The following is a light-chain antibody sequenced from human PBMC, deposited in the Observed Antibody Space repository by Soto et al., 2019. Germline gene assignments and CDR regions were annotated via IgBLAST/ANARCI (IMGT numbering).Light chain of an antibody. J-gene: IGKJ1*01. CDR1: QSVSSN. V-gene: IGKV3-15*01. Sequence: EIVMTQSPATLSVSPGERATLSCRASQSVSSNLAWYQQKPGQAPRLLIYGASTRVTGIPARFSGSGSGTEFTLTISSLQSEDFAVYYCQQYNNWVGTFGQGTKVDIK. CDR2: GAS. CDR3: QQYNNWVGT.